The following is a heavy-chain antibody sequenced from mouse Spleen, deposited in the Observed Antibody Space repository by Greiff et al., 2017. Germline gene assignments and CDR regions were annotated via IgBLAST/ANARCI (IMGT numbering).Heavy chain of an antibody. CDR1: GFTFTDYY. J-gene: IGHJ3*01. CDR2: IRNKANGYTT. CDR3: ARDKDYGYDGGFAY. Sequence: EVRLVESGGGLVQPGGSLRLSCATSGFTFTDYYMSWVRQPPGKALEWLGFIRNKANGYTTEYSASVKGRFTISRDNSQSILYLTMNTLSAEDSATYYCARDKDYGYDGGFAYWGQGTLVTVSA. D-gene: IGHD2-2*01. V-gene: IGHV7-3*02.